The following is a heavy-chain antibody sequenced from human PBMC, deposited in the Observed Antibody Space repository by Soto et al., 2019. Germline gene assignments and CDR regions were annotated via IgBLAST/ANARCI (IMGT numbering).Heavy chain of an antibody. Sequence: PSETLSLTCTVSGGSMSGYYWTWIRQSAGKGLEWIGRIYASGSTNSNPSLRSRVTMSLDTSKNQFSLKMNSVTAADTAVYYCAREGRYQRLYWNWIDSWAREPGSPSPQ. CDR3: AREGRYQRLYWNWIDS. D-gene: IGHD2-2*02. CDR1: GGSMSGYY. V-gene: IGHV4-4*07. CDR2: IYASGST. J-gene: IGHJ5*01.